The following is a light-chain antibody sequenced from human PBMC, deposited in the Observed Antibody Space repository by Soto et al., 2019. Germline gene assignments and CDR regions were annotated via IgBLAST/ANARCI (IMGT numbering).Light chain of an antibody. CDR2: AAS. J-gene: IGKJ1*01. CDR1: QSVDIN. Sequence: MLMTQSPTTLSVSPGERVTLSSRASQSVDINLAWHQQKPGQAPRLLVFAASTRATCIPARVSGSGSGTEFTLTISSLQSEDFAVYFCQQYKIWPTFGQGTKVDIK. CDR3: QQYKIWPT. V-gene: IGKV3-15*01.